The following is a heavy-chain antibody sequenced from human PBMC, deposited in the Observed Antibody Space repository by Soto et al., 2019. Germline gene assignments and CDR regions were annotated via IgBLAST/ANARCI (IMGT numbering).Heavy chain of an antibody. V-gene: IGHV1-18*01. Sequence: GASVKVSCKASGYTFTSYAMHWVRQAPGQGLEWMGWINSYNGNTNYAQKLQGRVTMTTDTSTSTAYMELRSLRSDDTAVYYCAREPVAGIWFDPWGQGTLVTVSS. CDR3: AREPVAGIWFDP. CDR2: INSYNGNT. J-gene: IGHJ5*02. CDR1: GYTFTSYA. D-gene: IGHD6-19*01.